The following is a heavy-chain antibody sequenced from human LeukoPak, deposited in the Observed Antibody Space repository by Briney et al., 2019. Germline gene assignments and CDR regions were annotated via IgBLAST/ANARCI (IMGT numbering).Heavy chain of an antibody. V-gene: IGHV3-7*01. CDR2: IKQDESET. CDR1: GFTFSGYW. Sequence: GGSLRLSCAASGFTFSGYWMSWVRQAPGKGLEWVANIKQDESETYYVDPMKGRFTIPRDNAKNSLFLQMDSLRAEDTAVYFCAREVSHWFFDVWGRGALVTVSS. J-gene: IGHJ2*01. CDR3: AREVSHWFFDV.